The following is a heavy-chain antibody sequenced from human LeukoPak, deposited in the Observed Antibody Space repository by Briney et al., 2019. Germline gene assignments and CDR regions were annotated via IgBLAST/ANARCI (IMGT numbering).Heavy chain of an antibody. CDR3: AREGPHSGSWLEAFDI. V-gene: IGHV3-7*01. Sequence: GGSLRLSCAASGFTFSSHWMTWVRQAPGKGLEWVANIKHDGSEKYYVDSVKGRFTISRDNAKNSLYLQMNSLRAEDTAVYHCAREGPHSGSWLEAFDIWGPGTMVTVSS. CDR1: GFTFSSHW. D-gene: IGHD6-13*01. CDR2: IKHDGSEK. J-gene: IGHJ3*02.